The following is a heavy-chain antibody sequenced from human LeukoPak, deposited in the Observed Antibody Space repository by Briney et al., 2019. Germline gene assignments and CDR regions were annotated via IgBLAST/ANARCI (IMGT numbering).Heavy chain of an antibody. J-gene: IGHJ4*02. CDR2: VSYDGSRR. CDR1: GFTFTNYA. D-gene: IGHD6-6*01. CDR3: ARRDSSSLIDY. V-gene: IGHV3-30*01. Sequence: GGSLRLSCAASGFTFTNYAMHWVRQAPGKGLEWVAVVSYDGSRRYYADSVKGRFTISRDNSKNTLYLQMDSLRAEDTVVYYCARRDSSSLIDYWGQGTLVTVSS.